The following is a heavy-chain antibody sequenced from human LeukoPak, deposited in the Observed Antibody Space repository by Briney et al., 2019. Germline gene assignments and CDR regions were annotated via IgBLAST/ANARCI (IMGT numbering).Heavy chain of an antibody. CDR2: SGTYGRT. CDR1: GFTFSSNV. D-gene: IGHD3-10*01. V-gene: IGHV3-23*01. CDR3: AKDHRGLLWFGELLVY. Sequence: GGSLRLSCVASGFTFSSNVLNWVRQAPGKGLEWVSVSGTYGRTQYADSVKGRFTISRDNSKNTLYLQMNSLRVEDTAVYYCAKDHRGLLWFGELLVYWGQGTLVTVSS. J-gene: IGHJ4*02.